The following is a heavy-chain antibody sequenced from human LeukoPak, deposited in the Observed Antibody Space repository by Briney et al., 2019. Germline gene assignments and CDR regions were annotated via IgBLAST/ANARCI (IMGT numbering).Heavy chain of an antibody. Sequence: GGSLRLSCAASGFTFGSYAMNWVRQAPGRGLEWVSTLSGSGGSTYYADAVKGRFTISRDNSKNSLYLQMNSLRAEDTAVYYCAELGITMIGGVWGKGTTVTISS. CDR2: LSGSGGST. CDR1: GFTFGSYA. CDR3: AELGITMIGGV. D-gene: IGHD3-10*02. V-gene: IGHV3-23*01. J-gene: IGHJ6*04.